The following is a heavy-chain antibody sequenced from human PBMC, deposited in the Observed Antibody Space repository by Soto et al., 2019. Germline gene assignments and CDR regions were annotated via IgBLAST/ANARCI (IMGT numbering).Heavy chain of an antibody. J-gene: IGHJ5*02. CDR1: GFSFSAYW. CDR3: ARNFYGSGNH. V-gene: IGHV3-74*01. CDR2: ISADGSTT. D-gene: IGHD3-10*01. Sequence: GGSLRLSCVASGFSFSAYWMHWVRQAPGKGLVWVSHISADGSTTAYADSVKGRFSVSRDNAKNTLYLQMNSLGAEDTAVYYCARNFYGSGNHWGQGTLVTVSS.